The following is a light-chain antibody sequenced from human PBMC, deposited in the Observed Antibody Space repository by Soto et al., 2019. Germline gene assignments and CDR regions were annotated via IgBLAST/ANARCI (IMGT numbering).Light chain of an antibody. CDR2: GNS. CDR3: QSYDSSLRGSYV. Sequence: QSALTQPPSVSGAPGQRVTISCTGSSSNIGAGYDVHWYQQLPGTAPKLLLYGNSNRPSGVPDRFSGSKSGTSASLAITGLQAEDEADFYSQSYDSSLRGSYVFGTGTKVTVL. CDR1: SSNIGAGYD. J-gene: IGLJ1*01. V-gene: IGLV1-40*01.